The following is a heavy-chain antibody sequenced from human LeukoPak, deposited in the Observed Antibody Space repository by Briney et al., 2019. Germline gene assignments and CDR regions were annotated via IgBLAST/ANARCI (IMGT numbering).Heavy chain of an antibody. D-gene: IGHD5-18*01. Sequence: GGSLRLSCAASGFTFSSYAMYWVRQAPGKGLEYVSGISNNGATTYYANSVKGRFTISRDNSKNTLYLQMGSLRAEDMAVYYCARRGYNYGFDYWGQGTLVTVSS. V-gene: IGHV3-64*01. CDR3: ARRGYNYGFDY. CDR1: GFTFSSYA. CDR2: ISNNGATT. J-gene: IGHJ4*02.